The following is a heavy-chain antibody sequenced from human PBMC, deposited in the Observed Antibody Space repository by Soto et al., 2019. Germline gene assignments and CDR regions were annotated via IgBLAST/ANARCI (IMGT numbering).Heavy chain of an antibody. V-gene: IGHV4-4*02. CDR1: GASFTSNDW. D-gene: IGHD1-7*01. J-gene: IGHJ4*02. CDR2: IYRSGST. Sequence: SETLSLTCAVSGASFTSNDWWTWVRQPPGRGLEWIGEIYRSGSTNYNPSLKSRDTKSLDKSENQFSLKVTSLTAADTAVYSCASRDPGTSVDYWGQGTLVTVSS. CDR3: ASRDPGTSVDY.